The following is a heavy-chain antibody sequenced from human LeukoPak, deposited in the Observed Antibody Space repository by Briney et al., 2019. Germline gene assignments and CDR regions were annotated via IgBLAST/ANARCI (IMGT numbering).Heavy chain of an antibody. Sequence: SETLSLTCTVPGGSISSSSYYWGWIRQPPGKGLEWIGSIYYSGSTYYNPSLKSRVTISVDTSKNQFSLKLSSVTAADTAVYYCARGVGDFWSGYYYFDYWGQGTLVTVSS. J-gene: IGHJ4*02. D-gene: IGHD3-3*01. CDR3: ARGVGDFWSGYYYFDY. CDR1: GGSISSSSYY. CDR2: IYYSGST. V-gene: IGHV4-39*07.